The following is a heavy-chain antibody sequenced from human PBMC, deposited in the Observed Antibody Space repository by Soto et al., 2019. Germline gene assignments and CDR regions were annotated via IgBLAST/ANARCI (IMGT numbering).Heavy chain of an antibody. CDR1: GYSFTSYW. D-gene: IGHD1-26*01. CDR2: IYPGDSDT. CDR3: ARADVGQWELPVYYYYGMDV. Sequence: GESLKISCKGSGYSFTSYWIGWVRQMPGKGLEWMGIIYPGDSDTRYSPSFQGQVTISADKSISTAYLQWSSLKASDTAMYYCARADVGQWELPVYYYYGMDVWGQGTTVTVSS. V-gene: IGHV5-51*01. J-gene: IGHJ6*02.